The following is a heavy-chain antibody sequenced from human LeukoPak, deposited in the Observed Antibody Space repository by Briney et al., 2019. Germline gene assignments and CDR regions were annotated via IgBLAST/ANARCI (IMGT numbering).Heavy chain of an antibody. CDR2: ISGSGGST. V-gene: IGHV3-23*01. D-gene: IGHD3-22*01. CDR3: AKDRGGDFYYDSSGYWSY. J-gene: IGHJ4*02. CDR1: GFTFSSYA. Sequence: PGGSLRLSCAASGFTFSSYAMSWVRQAPGKGLEWVSAISGSGGSTYYADSVKGRFTISRDNSKNTLYLQMNSLRAEDTAVYYCAKDRGGDFYYDSSGYWSYWGQGTLVTVSS.